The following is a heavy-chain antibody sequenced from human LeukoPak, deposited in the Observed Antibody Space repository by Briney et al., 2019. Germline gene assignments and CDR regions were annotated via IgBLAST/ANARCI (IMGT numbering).Heavy chain of an antibody. D-gene: IGHD2-2*01. J-gene: IGHJ4*02. CDR2: IYYTGTT. CDR1: GDFLSGHY. Sequence: SETLSLTCTVGGDFLSGHYGGWIRQPPGKGLELVGHIYYTGTTFYNPSLISRVTITLDTSRNQFSLRLTSVIAADTAVYYCARFSWGCSTASCYLTNWGQGALVTVSS. CDR3: ARFSWGCSTASCYLTN. V-gene: IGHV4-59*11.